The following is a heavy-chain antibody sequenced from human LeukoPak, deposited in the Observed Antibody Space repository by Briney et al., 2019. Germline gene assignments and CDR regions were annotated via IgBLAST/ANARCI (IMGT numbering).Heavy chain of an antibody. D-gene: IGHD4-17*01. CDR2: ITGSGGTT. CDR3: AKGGNGDYIDY. V-gene: IGHV3-23*01. J-gene: IGHJ4*02. Sequence: PGGSLRLSCAASTFTFKRYAMSWVRQAPGKGLEWVSAITGSGGTTYYADSVKGQFTIYRDNSKNTLYLQMNSLRAEDTAVYFCAKGGNGDYIDYWGQGTLVTVSS. CDR1: TFTFKRYA.